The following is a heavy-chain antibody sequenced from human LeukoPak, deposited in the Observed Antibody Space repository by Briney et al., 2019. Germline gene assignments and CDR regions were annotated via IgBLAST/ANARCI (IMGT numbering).Heavy chain of an antibody. CDR3: ARDFDSSGYYS. Sequence: GASVKVSCKASGYTFTSYPMHWVRQAPGQRLEWMGWINPNSGDTNYAQKFQGRVTMTRDTSISTAYMELSRLRSDDTAVYYCARDFDSSGYYSWGQGTLVTVSS. V-gene: IGHV1-2*02. CDR1: GYTFTSYP. J-gene: IGHJ4*02. CDR2: INPNSGDT. D-gene: IGHD3-22*01.